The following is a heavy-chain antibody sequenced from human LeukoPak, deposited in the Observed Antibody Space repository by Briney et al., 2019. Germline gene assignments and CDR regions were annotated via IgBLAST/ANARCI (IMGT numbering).Heavy chain of an antibody. Sequence: PSETLSLTCAVYGGSFSGYYWSWIRQPPGKGLEWIGEINHSGSTNYNPSLKSRVTISVDTSKNQFSLKLSSVTAADTAVYYCARSKWLTFDYWGQGTLVTVSS. D-gene: IGHD6-19*01. V-gene: IGHV4-34*01. J-gene: IGHJ4*02. CDR1: GGSFSGYY. CDR2: INHSGST. CDR3: ARSKWLTFDY.